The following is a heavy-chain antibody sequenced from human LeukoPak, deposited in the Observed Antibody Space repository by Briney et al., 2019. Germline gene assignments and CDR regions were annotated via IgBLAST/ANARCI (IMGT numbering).Heavy chain of an antibody. Sequence: SETLSLTCTVSGGSISSSSYYWSWIRQPAGKGLEWIGRIYTSGSTNYNPSLKSRVTMSVDTSKNQFSLKLSSVTAADTAVYYCAGERGKDGYNYFDYWGQGSLVTVSS. J-gene: IGHJ4*02. D-gene: IGHD5-24*01. CDR1: GGSISSSSYY. V-gene: IGHV4-61*02. CDR2: IYTSGST. CDR3: AGERGKDGYNYFDY.